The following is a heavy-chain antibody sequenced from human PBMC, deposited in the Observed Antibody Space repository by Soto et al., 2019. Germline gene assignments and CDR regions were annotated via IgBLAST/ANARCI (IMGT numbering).Heavy chain of an antibody. CDR3: ARTVGYCSGGSCYSAWFDP. Sequence: SSVKVSCKASGGTFSSYAISWVRQAPGQGLEWMGGIIPIFGTANYAQKFQGRVTITADESTSTAYMELSSLRSEDTAVYYCARTVGYCSGGSCYSAWFDPWGQGTLVTVSS. CDR2: IIPIFGTA. J-gene: IGHJ5*02. V-gene: IGHV1-69*13. D-gene: IGHD2-15*01. CDR1: GGTFSSYA.